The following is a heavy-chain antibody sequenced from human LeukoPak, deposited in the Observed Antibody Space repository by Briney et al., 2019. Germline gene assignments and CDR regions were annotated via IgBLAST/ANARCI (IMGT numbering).Heavy chain of an antibody. V-gene: IGHV4-39*01. D-gene: IGHD2-15*01. J-gene: IGHJ4*02. CDR3: VRQRGVGSWSLDY. CDR2: IYYSGNT. CDR1: GGSISRGHYW. Sequence: SETLSLTCTVSGGSISRGHYWWGWIRQPPGKGLDWIGSIYYSGNTHYNPSLQSRVTVSVDTSKNQFSLKLTSVTAADTAVYYCVRQRGVGSWSLDYWGQGNLVTVSS.